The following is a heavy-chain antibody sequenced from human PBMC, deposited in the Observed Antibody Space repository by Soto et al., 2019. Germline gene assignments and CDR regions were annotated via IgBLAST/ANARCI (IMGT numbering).Heavy chain of an antibody. Sequence: SQTLSLTCAISGDSVASNSAAWNWIRQSPSRGLEWLGRTYYRSKWHNDYALSVKSRININPDTSKNQFSLHLKSATPEDTAIYYCARIVGGAPDHWGLGTLVTVS. D-gene: IGHD3-16*01. CDR1: GDSVASNSAA. V-gene: IGHV6-1*01. CDR2: TYYRSKWHN. J-gene: IGHJ5*02. CDR3: ARIVGGAPDH.